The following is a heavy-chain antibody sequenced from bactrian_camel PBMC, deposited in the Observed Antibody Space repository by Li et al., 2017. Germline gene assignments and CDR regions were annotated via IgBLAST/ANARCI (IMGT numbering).Heavy chain of an antibody. CDR2: VSSAGGST. CDR1: GFTFSSFG. D-gene: IGHD7*01. Sequence: DVQLVESGGGLVQPGGSLRLSCAASGFTFSSFGVSWVRQAPGKGLEWVSTVSSAGGSTYYADSVKGRFTVSRDNGKNTVYLQMNLLKTEDTAVYYCAALSMGWSHNYWGQGTQVTVS. CDR3: AALSMGWSHNY. V-gene: IGHV3S40*01. J-gene: IGHJ4*01.